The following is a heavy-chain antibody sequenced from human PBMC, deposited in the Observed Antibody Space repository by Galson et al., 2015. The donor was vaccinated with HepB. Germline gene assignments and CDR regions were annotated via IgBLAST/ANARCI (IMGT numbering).Heavy chain of an antibody. J-gene: IGHJ4*02. CDR2: ISYDGSNK. CDR3: AKDLTMVRGPFDY. Sequence: SLRLSCAASGFTFSSYGMHWVRQAPGKGLEWVAVISYDGSNKYYVDSVKGRFTISRDNSRNTLYLQMNSLRAEDTAVYYCAKDLTMVRGPFDYWGQGTLVTVSS. CDR1: GFTFSSYG. V-gene: IGHV3-30*18. D-gene: IGHD3-10*01.